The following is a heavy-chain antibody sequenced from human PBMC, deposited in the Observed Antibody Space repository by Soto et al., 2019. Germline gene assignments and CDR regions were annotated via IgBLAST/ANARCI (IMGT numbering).Heavy chain of an antibody. CDR2: ISAYNGNT. V-gene: IGHV1-18*01. D-gene: IGHD3-3*01. CDR3: AREYYDFWSGYYRGGWFDP. Sequence: QVQLVQSGAEVKKPGASVKVSCKASGYTFTSYGISWVRQAPGQGLEWMGWISAYNGNTNYAQKLQGRVTMTTDTSTSTAYMEVRSLRSDDTAVYYCAREYYDFWSGYYRGGWFDPWGQGTLVTVSS. CDR1: GYTFTSYG. J-gene: IGHJ5*02.